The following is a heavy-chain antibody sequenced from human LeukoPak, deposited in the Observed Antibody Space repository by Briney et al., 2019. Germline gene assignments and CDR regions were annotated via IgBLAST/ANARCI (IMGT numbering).Heavy chain of an antibody. CDR1: GYTFTSYA. V-gene: IGHV7-4-1*02. CDR3: ARVRQGYCSSTSCYLDYYYYYGMDV. CDR2: INTNTGNP. D-gene: IGHD2-2*01. J-gene: IGHJ6*02. Sequence: GASVKVSCKASGYTFTSYAMNWVRQAPGQGLEWMGWINTNTGNPMYAQGFTGRFVFSLDTSVSTAYLQISSLKAEDTAVYYCARVRQGYCSSTSCYLDYYYYYGMDVWGQGTTVTVSS.